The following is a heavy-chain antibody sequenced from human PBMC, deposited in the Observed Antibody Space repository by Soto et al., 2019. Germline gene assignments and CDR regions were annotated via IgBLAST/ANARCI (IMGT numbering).Heavy chain of an antibody. J-gene: IGHJ4*02. V-gene: IGHV1-69*02. CDR2: FIPILDMA. CDR3: AITYFRDNSCPRDFDF. CDR1: GGTFNTYT. D-gene: IGHD2-21*01. Sequence: QVQVVQSGAEVKKPESSVKVSCKPSGGTFNTYTVNWVRLAPGHGLEWMGRFIPILDMANYAQKFKDRVTITADRSTFTAYMELNSLTSDDTAVYYCAITYFRDNSCPRDFDFWGPGTRVTVSS.